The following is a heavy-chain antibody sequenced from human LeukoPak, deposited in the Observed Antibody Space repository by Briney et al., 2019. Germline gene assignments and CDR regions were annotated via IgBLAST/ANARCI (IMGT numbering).Heavy chain of an antibody. J-gene: IGHJ2*01. CDR3: ANDPGWFGEDKNWYFDL. CDR2: ISGSGGST. Sequence: GGSLRLSCAASGFTFSSYAMSWVRQAPGKGLEWVSAISGSGGSTYYADSVKGRFTISRDNSKNTLYVQMNSLRADDTAVYYCANDPGWFGEDKNWYFDLWGRGTLVTVSS. CDR1: GFTFSSYA. D-gene: IGHD3-10*01. V-gene: IGHV3-23*01.